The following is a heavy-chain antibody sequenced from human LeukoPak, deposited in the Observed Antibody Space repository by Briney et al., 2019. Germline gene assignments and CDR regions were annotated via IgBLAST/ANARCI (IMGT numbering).Heavy chain of an antibody. Sequence: PGGSLRLSCAASGFNFNTYSMNWVRQAPGKGLESVSYISSSSSIIYYADSVKGRFTISRDNAKNSLYLQMNSLRAEDTALYYCAAGNSYCSGGSCYSWGQGTLVTVSS. CDR2: ISSSSSII. V-gene: IGHV3-48*04. D-gene: IGHD2-15*01. CDR1: GFNFNTYS. J-gene: IGHJ4*02. CDR3: AAGNSYCSGGSCYS.